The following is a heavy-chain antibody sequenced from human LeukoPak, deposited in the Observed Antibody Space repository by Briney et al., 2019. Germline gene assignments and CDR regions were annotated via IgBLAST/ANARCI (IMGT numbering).Heavy chain of an antibody. V-gene: IGHV4-30-4*08. CDR3: ARDSTGNQNGQIDSSGWYFDY. CDR1: GGSISSGDYY. CDR2: IYYSGST. D-gene: IGHD6-19*01. J-gene: IGHJ4*02. Sequence: PSQTLSLTCTVSGGSISSGDYYWSWIRQPPGKGLERIGYIYYSGSTYYNPSLKSRVTISVDTSKNQFSLKLSSVTAADTAVYYCARDSTGNQNGQIDSSGWYFDYWGQGTLVTVSS.